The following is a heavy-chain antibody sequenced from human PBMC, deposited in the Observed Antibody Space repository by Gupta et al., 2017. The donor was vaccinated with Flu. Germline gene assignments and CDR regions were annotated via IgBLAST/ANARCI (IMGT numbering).Heavy chain of an antibody. CDR1: Y. D-gene: IGHD2-2*01. J-gene: IGHJ4*02. V-gene: IGHV1-2*06. CDR3: ARVQYCSTTSCYEPFDS. Sequence: YIRWVRQAPGQGLEWMGRNNPNSGGTKYAQKFQGRVTMTSDTSINTAYMELSSLRSDDTAVYYCARVQYCSTTSCYEPFDSWGQGTQVSVSS. CDR2: NNPNSGGT.